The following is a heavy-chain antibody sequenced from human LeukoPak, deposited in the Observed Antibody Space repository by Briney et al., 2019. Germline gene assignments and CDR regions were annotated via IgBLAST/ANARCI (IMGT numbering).Heavy chain of an antibody. D-gene: IGHD1-14*01. CDR2: IKQDGSEK. V-gene: IGHV3-7*01. Sequence: GGSLRLSCAGSGFIFSNYWMTWVRQAPGKGLEWVANIKQDGSEKYSVDSVKGRFTISRDNAKNSLYLQMHSLRPEDTAVYYCARENSHHLPYTFDYWGQGTLVTVSS. CDR1: GFIFSNYW. J-gene: IGHJ4*02. CDR3: ARENSHHLPYTFDY.